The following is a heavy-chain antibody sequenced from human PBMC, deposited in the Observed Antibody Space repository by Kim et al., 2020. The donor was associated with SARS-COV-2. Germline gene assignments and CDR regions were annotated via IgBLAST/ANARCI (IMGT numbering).Heavy chain of an antibody. CDR1: GFTFDDYA. J-gene: IGHJ3*02. CDR2: ISWNRGSI. D-gene: IGHD3-16*01. CDR3: AKDKGAAPEAFDI. V-gene: IGHV3-9*01. Sequence: GGSLRLSCAASGFTFDDYAMHWVRQAPGKGLEWVSGISWNRGSIGYADSVKGRFTISRDNAKNSLYLQMNSLRAEDTALYYCAKDKGAAPEAFDIWGQEKIVTVSS.